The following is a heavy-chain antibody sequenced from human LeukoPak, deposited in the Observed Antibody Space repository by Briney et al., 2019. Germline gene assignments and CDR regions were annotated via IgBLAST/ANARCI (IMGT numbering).Heavy chain of an antibody. CDR2: ISGSGGST. CDR1: GFTFSSYA. D-gene: IGHD4-23*01. Sequence: GGSLRLSRAASGFTFSSYAMSWVRQAPGKGLEWVSAISGSGGSTYYADSVKGRFTISRDNSKNTLYLQMNSLRAEDTAVYYCAKDYGGNSLGWFDPWGQGTLVTVSS. CDR3: AKDYGGNSLGWFDP. V-gene: IGHV3-23*01. J-gene: IGHJ5*02.